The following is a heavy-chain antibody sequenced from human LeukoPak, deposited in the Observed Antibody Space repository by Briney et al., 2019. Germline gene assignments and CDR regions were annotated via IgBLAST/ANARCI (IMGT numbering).Heavy chain of an antibody. Sequence: GGSLRLSCAASGFTFSSYAMHWVRQAPGKGLEWVAVISYDGSNKYYADSVKGRFTISRDNSKNTLYLQMNSLRAEDTAVYYCAEKDYWGQGTLVTVSS. J-gene: IGHJ4*02. V-gene: IGHV3-30*04. CDR2: ISYDGSNK. CDR3: AEKDY. CDR1: GFTFSSYA.